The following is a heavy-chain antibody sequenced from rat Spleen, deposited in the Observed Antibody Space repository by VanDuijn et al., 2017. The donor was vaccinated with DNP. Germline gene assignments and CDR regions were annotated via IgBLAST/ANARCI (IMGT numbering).Heavy chain of an antibody. Sequence: EVQLQESGPGLVTPSQSLSLTCSVTGYSITSNYWGWIRKFPGDKMEWLGYINYSGTTGHNPSLKSRISITRDTSKNQFFLQLNSVTTEDTATYYCARGLNYGGYIYSWYFDFWGPGTMVTVSS. D-gene: IGHD1-11*01. V-gene: IGHV3-1*01. CDR1: GYSITSNY. J-gene: IGHJ1*01. CDR3: ARGLNYGGYIYSWYFDF. CDR2: INYSGTT.